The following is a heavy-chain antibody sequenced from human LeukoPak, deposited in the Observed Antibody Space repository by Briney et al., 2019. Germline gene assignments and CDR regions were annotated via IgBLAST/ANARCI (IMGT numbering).Heavy chain of an antibody. CDR3: ATGLNWNYGECI. CDR2: FDPEDGEP. CDR1: GKSLSQMS. D-gene: IGHD1-7*01. V-gene: IGHV1-24*01. J-gene: IGHJ4*02. Sequence: ASVKVSCKLSGKSLSQMSMHWVRQPPGKGLEWMAGFDPEDGEPVYAQTFEGRFTLTEDTSAATAYMELRSLRSDDTAVYYCATGLNWNYGECIWGQGTLVTVSS.